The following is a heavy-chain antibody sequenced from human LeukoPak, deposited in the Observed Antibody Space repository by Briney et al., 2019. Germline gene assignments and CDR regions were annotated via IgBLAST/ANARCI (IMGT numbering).Heavy chain of an antibody. CDR3: AKGYTFHGVAHDSGYFDY. J-gene: IGHJ4*02. CDR2: ITWDGGNL. Sequence: GGSLGLSCVTSGFTFADYTMHWVRQVPGKGLEWLSGITWDGGNLAYADSVKGRFTISRDNAKNSLYLQMNSLRNEDMAFYFCAKGYTFHGVAHDSGYFDYWGQGTLVTVSS. CDR1: GFTFADYT. V-gene: IGHV3-9*03. D-gene: IGHD3-3*01.